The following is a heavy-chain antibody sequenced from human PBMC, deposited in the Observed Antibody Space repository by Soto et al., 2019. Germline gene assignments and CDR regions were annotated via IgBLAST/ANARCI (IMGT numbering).Heavy chain of an antibody. Sequence: SETLSLTCTVSGGSISSGDYYWSWIRQPPGKGLEWIGYIYYSGSTYYNPSLKSRVTISVDTSKNQFSLKLSSVTAADTAVYYCARQLMATINFDYWGQGTLVTGSS. J-gene: IGHJ4*02. CDR1: GGSISSGDYY. CDR2: IYYSGST. V-gene: IGHV4-30-4*01. CDR3: ARQLMATINFDY. D-gene: IGHD5-12*01.